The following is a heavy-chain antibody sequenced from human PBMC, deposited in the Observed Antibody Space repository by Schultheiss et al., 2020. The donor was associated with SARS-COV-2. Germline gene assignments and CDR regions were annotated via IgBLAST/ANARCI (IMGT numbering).Heavy chain of an antibody. J-gene: IGHJ4*02. CDR2: ITGRSSTI. Sequence: GGSLRLSCAASGFTFSGYAINWVRQAPGKGLEWLSYITGRSSTIYYADSVKGRFTISRDNSKNTLYLQMNSLRAEDTAVYYCARAMATIIGIFDYWGQGTLVTVSS. CDR1: GFTFSGYA. CDR3: ARAMATIIGIFDY. V-gene: IGHV3-48*01. D-gene: IGHD5-12*01.